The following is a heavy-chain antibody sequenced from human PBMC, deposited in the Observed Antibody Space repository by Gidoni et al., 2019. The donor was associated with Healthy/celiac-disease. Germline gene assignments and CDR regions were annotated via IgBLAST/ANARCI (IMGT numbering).Heavy chain of an antibody. J-gene: IGHJ3*02. CDR1: GGSISRYY. CDR3: ASLTYYYGSGSYFRAFDI. CDR2: IYYSGGT. D-gene: IGHD3-10*01. V-gene: IGHV4-59*01. Sequence: QVQLQESGPGLVKPSETLSLTCTVSGGSISRYYWSWIRQPPGKGLEWIGYIYYSGGTNYNPSLKSRVTISVDTSKNQFSLKLSSVTAADTAVYYCASLTYYYGSGSYFRAFDIWGQGTMVTVSS.